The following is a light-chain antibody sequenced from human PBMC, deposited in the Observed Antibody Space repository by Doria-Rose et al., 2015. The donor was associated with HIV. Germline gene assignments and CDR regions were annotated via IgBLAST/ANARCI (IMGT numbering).Light chain of an antibody. J-gene: IGKJ1*01. V-gene: IGKV1-39*01. CDR1: QTVSTY. CDR3: QQTYSSPPWT. CDR2: AAS. Sequence: GDRVTITCRASQTVSTYLNWFQQEPGKAPKLLIYAASRLQSGVPSRFSGSGSGTDFTLTISGLQPGDFATYYCQQTYSSPPWTFGQGTEVEMK.